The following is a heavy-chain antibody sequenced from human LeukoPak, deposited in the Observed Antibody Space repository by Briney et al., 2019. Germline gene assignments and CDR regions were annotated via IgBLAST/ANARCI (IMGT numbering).Heavy chain of an antibody. D-gene: IGHD1-26*01. V-gene: IGHV3-74*01. Sequence: GGSLRLSCAASGFTFSNYWMHWVRQAPGKGLVWVSRVFRNEGGAAYADSVKGRFTISRDNSKNTLYLQMNSLRAEDTAVYYCARGIVGAARSGYWGQGTLVTVSS. J-gene: IGHJ4*02. CDR3: ARGIVGAARSGY. CDR1: GFTFSNYW. CDR2: VFRNEGGA.